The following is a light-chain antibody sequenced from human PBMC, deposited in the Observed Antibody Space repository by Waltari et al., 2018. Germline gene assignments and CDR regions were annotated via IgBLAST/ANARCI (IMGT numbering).Light chain of an antibody. Sequence: DVVMTQSPLSLPVTLGQPASISCRSSQSLVYSDGDTYLNWFQQRPGQSPRRLIYRVSNRDSGVPDRFSGGGSGTDFTLKISGVEAEDVGIYYCMQGTHWPRTFGQGTRVEIK. CDR1: QSLVYSDGDTY. CDR3: MQGTHWPRT. V-gene: IGKV2-30*01. J-gene: IGKJ1*01. CDR2: RVS.